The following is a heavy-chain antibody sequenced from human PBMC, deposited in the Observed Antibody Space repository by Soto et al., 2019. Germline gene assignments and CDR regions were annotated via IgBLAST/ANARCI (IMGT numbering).Heavy chain of an antibody. V-gene: IGHV1-46*01. D-gene: IGHD6-19*01. J-gene: IGHJ4*02. Sequence: GASVKVSCKASGYTFTSYYMHWVRQAPGQGLEWMGIINPSGGSTSYAQKFQGRVTMTRDTSTSTAYMELSSLRSEDTAVYYCARAVAVPADFDYWGQGTLVTVSS. CDR1: GYTFTSYY. CDR3: ARAVAVPADFDY. CDR2: INPSGGST.